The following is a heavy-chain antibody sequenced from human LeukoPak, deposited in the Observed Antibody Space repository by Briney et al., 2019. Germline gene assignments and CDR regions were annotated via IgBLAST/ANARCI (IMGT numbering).Heavy chain of an antibody. CDR3: ARDGSYYYGPGSYL. Sequence: ASVTVSCTASAYTFTSYGISWVRRAPGQGLEWMGWISAYNGNTNYAQKLQGRVTMTTDTSTSTAYMELRSLRSDDTAVYYCARDGSYYYGPGSYLWGQGTLVTVSS. D-gene: IGHD3-10*01. CDR1: AYTFTSYG. V-gene: IGHV1-18*01. J-gene: IGHJ4*02. CDR2: ISAYNGNT.